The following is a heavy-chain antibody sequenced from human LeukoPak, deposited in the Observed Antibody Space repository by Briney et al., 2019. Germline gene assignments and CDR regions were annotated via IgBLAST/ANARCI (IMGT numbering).Heavy chain of an antibody. J-gene: IGHJ5*02. D-gene: IGHD3-9*01. CDR2: IQQDGIEK. Sequence: PGGSLRLSRAPSGFTFSSYGMHWVRQAPRKGLAWVANIQQDGIEKYYVDSVKGRFTISRDNAKNSLYLQMNSLRAEDTAVYYCAREINVLRYCGFDPWGQGTLVTVSS. V-gene: IGHV3-7*01. CDR3: AREINVLRYCGFDP. CDR1: GFTFSSYG.